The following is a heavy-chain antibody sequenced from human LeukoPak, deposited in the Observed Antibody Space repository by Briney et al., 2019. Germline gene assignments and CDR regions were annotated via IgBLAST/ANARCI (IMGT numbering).Heavy chain of an antibody. CDR1: GFTFNNYG. J-gene: IGHJ5*02. CDR3: AKGSSGYFADL. Sequence: GGSLRLSCAASGFTFNNYGLIWVRQAPGKGLEWVAAISNDGGGTMYAAFVEGRFTISRDNSKNTLFLQMNSLRVEDTALYYCAKGSSGYFADLWGQGTLVTVSS. CDR2: ISNDGGGT. V-gene: IGHV3-23*01. D-gene: IGHD3-22*01.